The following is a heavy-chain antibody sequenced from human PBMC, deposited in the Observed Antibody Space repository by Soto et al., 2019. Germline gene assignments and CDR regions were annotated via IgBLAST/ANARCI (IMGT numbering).Heavy chain of an antibody. J-gene: IGHJ4*02. D-gene: IGHD6-19*01. Sequence: EVQLLESGGGLVQPGGSLRLSCAASGFTFSSYTMSWVRQAPGTGLEWVSTISGSGGNTYYADSVKGRFTISRDNSKNKLYLQMNTLRAEDTAVYYCAKDLCAYSSGSCYFGYWGQGTLVTVSS. CDR2: ISGSGGNT. CDR1: GFTFSSYT. CDR3: AKDLCAYSSGSCYFGY. V-gene: IGHV3-23*01.